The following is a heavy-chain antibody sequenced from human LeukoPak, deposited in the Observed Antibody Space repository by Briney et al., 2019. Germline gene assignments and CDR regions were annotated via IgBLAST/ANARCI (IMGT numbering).Heavy chain of an antibody. D-gene: IGHD3-22*01. CDR2: ISSSSSYI. CDR3: ARDSSGYYHQGYFDY. CDR1: GFTFSSYS. V-gene: IGHV3-21*04. J-gene: IGHJ4*02. Sequence: GGSLRLSCAASGFTFSSYSMNWVRQAPGKGLEWVSSISSSSSYIYYADSVKGRFTISRDNAKNSLYLQMNSLRAEDTAVYYCARDSSGYYHQGYFDYWGQGTLVTVSS.